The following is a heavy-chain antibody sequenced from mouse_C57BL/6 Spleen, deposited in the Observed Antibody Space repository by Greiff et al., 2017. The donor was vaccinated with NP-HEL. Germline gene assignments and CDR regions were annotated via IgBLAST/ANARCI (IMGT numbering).Heavy chain of an antibody. CDR1: GYTFTSYT. CDR2: INPSSGYT. CDR3: ARGIYYGSSYDAMDY. V-gene: IGHV1-4*01. Sequence: VQLQQSGAELARPGASVKMSCKASGYTFTSYTMHWVKQRPGQGLEWIGYINPSSGYTKYNQKFKDKATLTADKSSSTAYMQLSSLTSEDSAVYYCARGIYYGSSYDAMDYWGQGTSVTVSS. J-gene: IGHJ4*01. D-gene: IGHD1-1*01.